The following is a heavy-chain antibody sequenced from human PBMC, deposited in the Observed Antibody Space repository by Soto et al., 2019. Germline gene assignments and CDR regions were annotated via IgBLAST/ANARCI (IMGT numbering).Heavy chain of an antibody. Sequence: QITLKEAGPTLVKPTQTLTLTCSFSGFSLITSGVGVGWIRQPPGKALEWLALIYWDDDTGYSTSLRNRLTITKDTSRNQVVLTMTHMAPADTAPYYCAHTLAPRIFDSWGQGTLVTVSS. J-gene: IGHJ4*02. CDR2: IYWDDDT. D-gene: IGHD6-13*01. CDR1: GFSLITSGVG. V-gene: IGHV2-5*02. CDR3: AHTLAPRIFDS.